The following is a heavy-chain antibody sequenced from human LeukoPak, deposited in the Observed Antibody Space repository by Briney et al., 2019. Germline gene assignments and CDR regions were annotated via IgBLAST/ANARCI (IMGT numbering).Heavy chain of an antibody. D-gene: IGHD3-22*01. CDR3: ATAGGYYYDSSGYYPFDS. V-gene: IGHV4-39*01. CDR2: IYYIGST. J-gene: IGHJ4*02. CDR1: GGSISRSSYY. Sequence: SETLSLTCNVSGGSISRSSYYWGWIRQPPGKGLEWIGSIYYIGSTYYNPSLKSRVTISVDTSKNQFSLRLTSVTAADTAAYYCATAGGYYYDSSGYYPFDSWGQGTLVTVSS.